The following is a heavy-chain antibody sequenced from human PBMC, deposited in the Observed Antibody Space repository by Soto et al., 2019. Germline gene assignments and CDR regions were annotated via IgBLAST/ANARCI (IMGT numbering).Heavy chain of an antibody. Sequence: GGSLRLSCAASGFTFSSYAMHWVRQAPGKGLEWVAVISYDGSNKYYADSVKGRFTISRDNSKNTLYLQMNSLRAEDTAVYYCAREVEFVPFDYWGQGTLVTVSS. J-gene: IGHJ4*02. V-gene: IGHV3-30-3*01. CDR3: AREVEFVPFDY. CDR2: ISYDGSNK. D-gene: IGHD6-6*01. CDR1: GFTFSSYA.